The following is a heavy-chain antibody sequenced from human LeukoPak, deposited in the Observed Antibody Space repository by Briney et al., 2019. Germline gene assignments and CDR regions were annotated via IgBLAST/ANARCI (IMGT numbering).Heavy chain of an antibody. V-gene: IGHV4-59*01. CDR2: IYYSRST. Sequence: SETLSLTCTVAGGSISSYYWSWIRQPPGKGLEWIGCIYYSRSTNYNPSLKSRVTISVDTSKNQFSLKLSSVTAADTAVYYCARHGYSSGSLAWFDPWGQGTQVTVSS. D-gene: IGHD6-19*01. CDR3: ARHGYSSGSLAWFDP. CDR1: GGSISSYY. J-gene: IGHJ5*02.